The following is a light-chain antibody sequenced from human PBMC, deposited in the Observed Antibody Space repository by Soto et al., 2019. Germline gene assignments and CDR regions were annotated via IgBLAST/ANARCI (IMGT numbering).Light chain of an antibody. CDR1: NIGSTS. CDR2: DDI. V-gene: IGLV3-21*02. Sequence: SYELTQPPSVSVAPGQTAVITCGGDNIGSTSVHWYQQKPGQAPVVVIYDDIDRPSRIPERFSGSSSGNTATLTISWVEAGDEADYYCQVWDHTADHVVFGGGTKLTVL. J-gene: IGLJ2*01. CDR3: QVWDHTADHVV.